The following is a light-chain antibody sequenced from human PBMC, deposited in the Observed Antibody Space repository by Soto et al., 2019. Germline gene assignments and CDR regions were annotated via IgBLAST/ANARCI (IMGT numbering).Light chain of an antibody. J-gene: IGKJ2*01. V-gene: IGKV3-15*01. CDR1: QSVTSN. CDR3: QQYNNWPMYT. CDR2: GAS. Sequence: ETVMTQSPAPLSVSPGERATLSCRASQSVTSNLAWYQQKPGQAPRLLIFGASTRATGIPARFSGSGSGTEFTLTISSLQSEDFAVYYCQQYNNWPMYTFGQGTKLEIK.